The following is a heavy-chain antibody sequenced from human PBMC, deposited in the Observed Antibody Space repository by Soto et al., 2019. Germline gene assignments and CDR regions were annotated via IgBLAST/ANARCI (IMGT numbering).Heavy chain of an antibody. V-gene: IGHV4-61*01. CDR2: VYYSGST. D-gene: IGHD3-3*01. J-gene: IGHJ4*02. CDR1: CGSVSSGSYY. Sequence: SETLSLTCSVSCGSVSSGSYYWNWIRQPPGKALEWIGYVYYSGSTNYNLSLKSRVTISVDRSKNQFSLMLSSVTAADTAVYYCARLTYYDFWSDHDYWGQGTPVTV. CDR3: ARLTYYDFWSDHDY.